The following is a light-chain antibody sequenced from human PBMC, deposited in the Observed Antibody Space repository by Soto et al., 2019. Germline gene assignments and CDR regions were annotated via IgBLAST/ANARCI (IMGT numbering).Light chain of an antibody. V-gene: IGKV1-5*03. CDR2: EAS. J-gene: IGKJ4*01. CDR1: KSVSGW. Sequence: IQMTQSPSTLSAFVGDTVTISCRASKSVSGWLAWYQQKPGKAPNLLIYEASNLERGVPSKFNGSGSGTEFTLTISGQQPDDFATYYCQQYNTYPLTFGGGTKVEIK. CDR3: QQYNTYPLT.